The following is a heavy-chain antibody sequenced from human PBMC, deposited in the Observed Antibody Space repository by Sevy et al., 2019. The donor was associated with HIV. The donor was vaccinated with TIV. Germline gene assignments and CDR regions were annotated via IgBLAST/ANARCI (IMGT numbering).Heavy chain of an antibody. CDR3: ATSTMMGASSLYDY. J-gene: IGHJ4*02. V-gene: IGHV3-7*01. Sequence: RGCLRLSCAVSGFTFNNYWMSWVRQAPGKGLERVAAINQDGSDKYSSDSVKGRFTISRNNAANSLFLQMNSLRVGDTAMYYCATSTMMGASSLYDYWGQGTLVVVSS. CDR1: GFTFNNYW. D-gene: IGHD3-22*01. CDR2: INQDGSDK.